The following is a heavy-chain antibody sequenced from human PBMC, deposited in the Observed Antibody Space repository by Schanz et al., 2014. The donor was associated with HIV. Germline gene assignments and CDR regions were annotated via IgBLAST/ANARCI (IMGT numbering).Heavy chain of an antibody. CDR1: GFTFSTYS. J-gene: IGHJ4*02. Sequence: EVQLVESGGGLVQPGGSLRLSCATSGFTFSTYSMNWVRQAPGRGLEWISYISASGSSIQYADSVRGRFTISRDTAKNSLYLQMNSLRDDDTAVYYCARQYDYWGRGTLVTVSP. V-gene: IGHV3-48*02. CDR3: ARQYDY. CDR2: ISASGSSI.